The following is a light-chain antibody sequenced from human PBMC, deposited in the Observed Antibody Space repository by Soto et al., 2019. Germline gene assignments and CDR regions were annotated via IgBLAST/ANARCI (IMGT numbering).Light chain of an antibody. CDR1: QDISTW. J-gene: IGKJ1*01. CDR2: RTT. Sequence: DIQMTQSPSTLSASVGDRVTITCRARQDISTWLAWYQQKPGKAPKLLIYRTTTLESGVPSRFAGSGSGTVFTLTISSLQSDDFATYYCQQYDSYWATFGQGTKVEV. CDR3: QQYDSYWAT. V-gene: IGKV1-5*03.